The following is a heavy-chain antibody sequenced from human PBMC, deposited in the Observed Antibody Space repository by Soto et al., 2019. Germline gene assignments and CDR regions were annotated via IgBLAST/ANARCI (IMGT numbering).Heavy chain of an antibody. J-gene: IGHJ6*02. D-gene: IGHD3-16*01. CDR2: IWYDGNKV. V-gene: IGHV3-33*01. CDR3: AREFDYYYYGRDL. Sequence: QVQLVESGGGVVQPGRSLRLSCAASGFTFSSYGMHWVRQAPGKGLEWVAVIWYDGNKVYYGDSVKGRFTISRDNSKNTLYLQMKSLRAEDTAVYYCAREFDYYYYGRDLGGQGTTVTVSS. CDR1: GFTFSSYG.